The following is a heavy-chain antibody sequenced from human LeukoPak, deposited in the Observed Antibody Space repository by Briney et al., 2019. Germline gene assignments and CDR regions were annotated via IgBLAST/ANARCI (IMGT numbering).Heavy chain of an antibody. CDR1: GFTFSSYD. CDR2: IGTAGDT. Sequence: GGSLRLSCAASGFTFSSYDMHWVRQATGKGLEWVSAIGTAGDTYYPGSVKGRFTISRENAKNSLYLQMDSLRAGDTAVYYCARGGPYEPPDYWGQGTLVTVSS. CDR3: ARGGPYEPPDY. V-gene: IGHV3-13*01. J-gene: IGHJ4*02. D-gene: IGHD3-3*01.